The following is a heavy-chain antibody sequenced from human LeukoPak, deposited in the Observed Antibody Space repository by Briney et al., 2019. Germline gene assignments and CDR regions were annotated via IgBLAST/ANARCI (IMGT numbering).Heavy chain of an antibody. CDR3: AKTGSYDYGDYGDFDY. V-gene: IGHV3-20*04. D-gene: IGHD4-17*01. CDR2: INWNGGDT. Sequence: RPGGSLRLSCAASGFTFDDYGISWVRQAPGKGLQWVSGINWNGGDTAYADSVKGRFTISRDNAKDSLYLQMNSLRAEDTAVYYCAKTGSYDYGDYGDFDYWGQGTLVTVSS. CDR1: GFTFDDYG. J-gene: IGHJ4*02.